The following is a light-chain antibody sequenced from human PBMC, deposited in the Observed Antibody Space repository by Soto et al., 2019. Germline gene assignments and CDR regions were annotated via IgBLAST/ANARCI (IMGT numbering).Light chain of an antibody. CDR2: SNA. Sequence: QSVLPQPPSVSEAPGQRVTISCTGTSSDIGAGYDVHWYQQLPGEAPKLLIYSNAIRPSGVPDRFSASKSGTSASLAITGLRAEDEADYYCQSYDSSLTSYVFGTGTKVTVL. CDR1: SSDIGAGYD. J-gene: IGLJ1*01. V-gene: IGLV1-40*01. CDR3: QSYDSSLTSYV.